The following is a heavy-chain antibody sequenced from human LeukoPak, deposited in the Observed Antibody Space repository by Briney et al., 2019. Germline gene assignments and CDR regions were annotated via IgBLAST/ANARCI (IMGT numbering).Heavy chain of an antibody. V-gene: IGHV3-11*04. CDR2: ISSSGSTI. D-gene: IGHD3-3*01. CDR3: ARVGYYDFWSGYPTGFDY. J-gene: IGHJ4*02. Sequence: SGGSLRLSCAASGFTFSDYYMSWIRQAPGKGLEWVSYISSSGSTIYYADSVKGRFTISRDNAKNSLYLQMNSLRAEDTAVYYCARVGYYDFWSGYPTGFDYWGQGTLVTVSS. CDR1: GFTFSDYY.